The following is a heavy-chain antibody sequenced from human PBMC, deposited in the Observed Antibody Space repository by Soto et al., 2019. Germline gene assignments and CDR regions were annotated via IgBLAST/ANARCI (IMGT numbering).Heavy chain of an antibody. V-gene: IGHV4-30-4*01. J-gene: IGHJ3*01. D-gene: IGHD6-25*01. CDR1: GDSIRSPDCY. CDR2: SYSTGSS. Sequence: QVQLQESSPGLVKPSQTLSLTCSVSGDSIRSPDCYWGWLRQTPGKGLEWLGYSYSTGSSYYHPSLKSRGSISVDTSKNQFSLKLNSVSAADTAIYYCARDKWSGYDSGAFDVWGQGTTVTVSS. CDR3: ARDKWSGYDSGAFDV.